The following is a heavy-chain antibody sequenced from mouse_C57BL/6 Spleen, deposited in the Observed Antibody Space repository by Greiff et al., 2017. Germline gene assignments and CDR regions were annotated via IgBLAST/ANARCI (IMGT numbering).Heavy chain of an antibody. CDR3: VRERVYYGYVDAMDY. J-gene: IGHJ4*01. CDR1: GFTFNTSA. D-gene: IGHD2-2*01. CDR2: IRSKSSNYAT. Sequence: EVKLLESGGGLVQPKGSLKLSCAASGFTFNTSAMHWVRQAPGKGLEWVARIRSKSSNYATYYADSVKDRFTISRDDSQSMLYLQMNNLKTEDTAMYYGVRERVYYGYVDAMDYWGQGTSVTVSS. V-gene: IGHV10-3*01.